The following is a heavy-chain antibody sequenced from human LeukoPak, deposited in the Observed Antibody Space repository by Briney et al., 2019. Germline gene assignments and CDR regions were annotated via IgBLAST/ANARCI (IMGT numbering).Heavy chain of an antibody. CDR2: IYYSGST. CDR1: GGSISSGSYY. D-gene: IGHD5-18*01. CDR3: ARNGGYSYGLDY. Sequence: PSETLSLTCTVSGGSISSGSYYWSWIRQPPGKGLEWIGYIYYSGSTNYNPSLKSRVTISVDTSKNQFSLKLSSVTAADTAVYYCARNGGYSYGLDYWGQGTLVTVSS. V-gene: IGHV4-61*01. J-gene: IGHJ4*02.